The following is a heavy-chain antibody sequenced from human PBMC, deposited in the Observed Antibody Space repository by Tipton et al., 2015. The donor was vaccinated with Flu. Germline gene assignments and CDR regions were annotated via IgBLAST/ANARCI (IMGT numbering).Heavy chain of an antibody. CDR1: GGSLSSYY. V-gene: IGHV4-34*01. CDR3: ARGSWEVRFDP. D-gene: IGHD1-26*01. J-gene: IGHJ5*02. Sequence: TLSLTCTVSGGSLSSYYWSWIRQSPGKGLEWIGEINQSGRPNYNPSLKNRVTISVDTSKNQFSLSLTSVTAADTAMYYCARGSWEVRFDPWGQGTLVTVSS. CDR2: INQSGRP.